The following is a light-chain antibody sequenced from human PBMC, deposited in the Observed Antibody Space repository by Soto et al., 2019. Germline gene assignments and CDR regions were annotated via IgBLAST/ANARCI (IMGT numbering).Light chain of an antibody. V-gene: IGKV3-20*01. CDR3: QQYDSTPTT. CDR1: QIVGSGF. CDR2: TTS. J-gene: IGKJ4*01. Sequence: EIVLTQSPATLSASPGETATVSCRASQIVGSGFLAWYQQKVGQPPRLLIYTTSTRATGFPDRFSGSGSGTDFTLTIDRLEPEDFAVYYCQQYDSTPTTFGGGTKVEIK.